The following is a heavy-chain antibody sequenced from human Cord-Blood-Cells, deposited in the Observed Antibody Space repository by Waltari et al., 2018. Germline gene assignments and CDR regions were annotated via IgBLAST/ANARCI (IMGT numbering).Heavy chain of an antibody. CDR1: GGSLSSYY. CDR2: IYYSGST. J-gene: IGHJ4*02. V-gene: IGHV4-59*08. D-gene: IGHD3-10*01. Sequence: QVQLQESGPGLVKPSETLSLTCTVSGGSLSSYYWSWLRQPPGQGLEWIGYIYYSGSTNYNPSLKSRVTISVDTSKNQFSLKLSSVTAADTAVYYCARHADYYGSGSYYPYYFDYWGQGTLVTVSS. CDR3: ARHADYYGSGSYYPYYFDY.